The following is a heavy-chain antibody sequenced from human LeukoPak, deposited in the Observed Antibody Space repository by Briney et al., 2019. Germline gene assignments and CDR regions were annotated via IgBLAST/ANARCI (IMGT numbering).Heavy chain of an antibody. J-gene: IGHJ4*02. D-gene: IGHD4-17*01. Sequence: PGGSLRLSCAASGFTVSSNYMSWVRQAPGKGLEWVSVIYSGGSTYYADSVKGRFTVSRDNSRNTLYLQMNSLRAEDTAVYYCAKDPFLGDYEGDYWGQGTLVTVSS. V-gene: IGHV3-53*01. CDR3: AKDPFLGDYEGDY. CDR2: IYSGGST. CDR1: GFTVSSNY.